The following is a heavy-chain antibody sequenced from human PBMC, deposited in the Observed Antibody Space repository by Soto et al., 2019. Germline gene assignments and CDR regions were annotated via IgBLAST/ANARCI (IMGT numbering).Heavy chain of an antibody. V-gene: IGHV4-30-2*01. J-gene: IGHJ4*02. Sequence: QLQLRESGSRLVQPSQTLTLTCSVSGDSITSGSYSWSWIRQAPGKGLEWIGNIHVTGYTSFSPSLNRRLTMSVDTSQNQFSPYLNSVTAADTAVYYCARGGALRPYGHLPLAFWGQGTLVTVSS. CDR3: ARGGALRPYGHLPLAF. CDR2: IHVTGYT. D-gene: IGHD3-16*01. CDR1: GDSITSGSYS.